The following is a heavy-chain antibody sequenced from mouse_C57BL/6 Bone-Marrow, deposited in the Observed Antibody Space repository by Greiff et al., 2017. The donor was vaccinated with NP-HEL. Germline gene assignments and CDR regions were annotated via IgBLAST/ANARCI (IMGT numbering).Heavy chain of an antibody. J-gene: IGHJ4*01. D-gene: IGHD2-5*01. Sequence: EVKLEESGEGLVKPGGSLKLSCAASGFTFSSYAMSWVRQTPEKRLEWVAYISSGGDYIYYADTVKGRFTISRDNARNTLYLQMSSLKSEDTAMYYCTRDVYSNYAFWYAMDYWGQGTSVTVSS. CDR2: ISSGGDYI. CDR1: GFTFSSYA. CDR3: TRDVYSNYAFWYAMDY. V-gene: IGHV5-9-1*02.